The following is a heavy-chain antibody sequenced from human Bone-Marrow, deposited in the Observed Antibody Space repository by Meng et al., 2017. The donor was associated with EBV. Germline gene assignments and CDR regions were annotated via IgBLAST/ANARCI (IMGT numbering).Heavy chain of an antibody. V-gene: IGHV1-69*01. CDR3: ASESGRGFTPDY. D-gene: IGHD3-10*01. J-gene: IGHJ4*02. CDR1: GGTFRSDA. CDR2: RIPMSDAP. Sequence: QVQCGESGAVVEKPVSSVKLPCKASGGTFRSDAISWVRQAPGQGLEWMGGRIPMSDAPHYAQKFQGRVTITADESTSTHYMDLSGLKSEDTAVYYCASESGRGFTPDYWGQGTLVTVSS.